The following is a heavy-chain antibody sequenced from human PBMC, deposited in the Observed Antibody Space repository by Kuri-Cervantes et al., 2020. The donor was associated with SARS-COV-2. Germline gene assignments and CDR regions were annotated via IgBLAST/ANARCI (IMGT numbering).Heavy chain of an antibody. V-gene: IGHV4-30-4*08. Sequence: LRLSCTVSGVSISSADYYWSWTRQPPGQGLELIGYIYYIGSTFYNTSLKSRVNISLDTSNNQFSLRLSSVTAADTAVYYCARDRGTWGFDYWGQGTLVTVSS. CDR1: GVSISSADYY. CDR3: ARDRGTWGFDY. CDR2: IYYIGST. D-gene: IGHD3-10*01. J-gene: IGHJ4*02.